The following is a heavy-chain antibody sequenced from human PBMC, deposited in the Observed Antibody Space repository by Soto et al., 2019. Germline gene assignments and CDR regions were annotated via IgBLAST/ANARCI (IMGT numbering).Heavy chain of an antibody. CDR3: ARVAY. V-gene: IGHV3-21*04. CDR1: GFTFSRVS. CDR2: ISSASSET. J-gene: IGHJ4*02. Sequence: GGSLRLSCEASGFTFSRVSMNWVRQLPGKGLEWVASISSASSETWYADSVKGRFIISRDNAQNSLFLQMNTLRPEDSAIYYCARVAYWGPGTQVTSPQ.